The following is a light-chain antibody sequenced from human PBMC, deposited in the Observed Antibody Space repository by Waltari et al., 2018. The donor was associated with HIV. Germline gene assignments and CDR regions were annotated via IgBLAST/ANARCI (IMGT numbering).Light chain of an antibody. J-gene: IGLJ1*01. V-gene: IGLV1-51*02. CDR2: ENN. Sequence: QSVLTQPPSVSAAPGQKVTISCSGSSSNLGDNYVSWYQQLPGTAPKLLIYENNQRPSGIPDRFSGSKSATSATLDITGLQTGDEADYYCGTWDTSLTSGYVFGTGTKVTVL. CDR1: SSNLGDNY. CDR3: GTWDTSLTSGYV.